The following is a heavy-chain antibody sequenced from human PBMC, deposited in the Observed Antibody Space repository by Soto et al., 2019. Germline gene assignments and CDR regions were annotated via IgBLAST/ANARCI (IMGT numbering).Heavy chain of an antibody. D-gene: IGHD3-22*01. J-gene: IGHJ4*02. Sequence: QVQLVQSGAEVKKPGSSVKVSCKASGGTFSSYAISWVRQAPGQGLEWMGGTVPLFVTPIYAQKFQGRVTITADESTSIGYMELSSLRSDDTAVYYCATGNFFDNSGYSLYFDYWGQGTLVTVSS. CDR3: ATGNFFDNSGYSLYFDY. CDR1: GGTFSSYA. CDR2: TVPLFVTP. V-gene: IGHV1-69*12.